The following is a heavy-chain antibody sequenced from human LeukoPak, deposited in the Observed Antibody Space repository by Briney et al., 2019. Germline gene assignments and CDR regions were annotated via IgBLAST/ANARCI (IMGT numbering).Heavy chain of an antibody. CDR2: IIPIFGTA. CDR3: ARDRIAVAPSTRGYYGMDV. D-gene: IGHD6-19*01. Sequence: SLKVSCKASGGTFSSYAISWVRQAPGQGLEWMGGIIPIFGTANYAQKFQGRVTITADESTSTAYMELSSLRSEDTAVHYCARDRIAVAPSTRGYYGMDVWGQGTTVTVSS. J-gene: IGHJ6*02. CDR1: GGTFSSYA. V-gene: IGHV1-69*13.